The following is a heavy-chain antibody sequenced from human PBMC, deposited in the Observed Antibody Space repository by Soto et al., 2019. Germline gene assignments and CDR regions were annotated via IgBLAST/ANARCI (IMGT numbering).Heavy chain of an antibody. Sequence: QVHLVQSGAEVKKPGSSVKVSCKAPGGTFSNHAINWVRQAPGQGLEWMGRIIPIFSTTNYAQKFQGRVTMTADESTIKAYLELSSLKPDDTAVYYCAREVAADGTFREDVFDIWGQGTLVTVSS. D-gene: IGHD6-13*01. CDR1: GGTFSNHA. CDR3: AREVAADGTFREDVFDI. J-gene: IGHJ3*02. V-gene: IGHV1-69*12. CDR2: IIPIFSTT.